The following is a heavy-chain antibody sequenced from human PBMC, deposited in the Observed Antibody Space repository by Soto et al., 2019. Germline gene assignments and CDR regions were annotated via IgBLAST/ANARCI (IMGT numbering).Heavy chain of an antibody. CDR1: GGTFSSYT. CDR3: ARDPDQIAVAGNRGWFDP. V-gene: IGHV1-69*04. J-gene: IGHJ5*02. D-gene: IGHD6-19*01. Sequence: ASVKVSCKASGGTFSSYTISWVRQAPGQGLEWMGRIIPILGIANYAQKFQGRVTITADKSTSTAYMELSSLRSEDTAVYYCARDPDQIAVAGNRGWFDPWGQGTLVTVSS. CDR2: IIPILGIA.